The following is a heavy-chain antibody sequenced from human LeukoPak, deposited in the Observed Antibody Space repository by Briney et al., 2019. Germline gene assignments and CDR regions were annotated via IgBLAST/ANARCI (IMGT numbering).Heavy chain of an antibody. J-gene: IGHJ5*02. CDR2: INPNSGGT. Sequence: GASVKVSCMASGYTFTDYYMHWVRQAPGQGLEWMGWINPNSGGTNYAQKFQGRVSMTRDTSISTAYMELSRLRSDDTAVYYCARNTINWFDPWGQGVLVTVSS. D-gene: IGHD5-24*01. CDR3: ARNTINWFDP. CDR1: GYTFTDYY. V-gene: IGHV1-2*02.